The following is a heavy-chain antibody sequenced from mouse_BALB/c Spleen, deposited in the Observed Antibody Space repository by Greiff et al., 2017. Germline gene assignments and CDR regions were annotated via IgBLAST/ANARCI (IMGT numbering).Heavy chain of an antibody. CDR1: GFTFSDYY. CDR3: ARDKGLGTSYYYAMDY. J-gene: IGHJ4*01. V-gene: IGHV5-4*02. D-gene: IGHD4-1*01. CDR2: ISDGGSYT. Sequence: EVQLVESGGGLVKPGGSLKLSCAASGFTFSDYYMYWVRQTPEKRLEWVATISDGGSYTYYPDSVKGRFTISRDNAKNNLYLQMSSLKSEDTAMYYCARDKGLGTSYYYAMDYWGQGTSVTVSS.